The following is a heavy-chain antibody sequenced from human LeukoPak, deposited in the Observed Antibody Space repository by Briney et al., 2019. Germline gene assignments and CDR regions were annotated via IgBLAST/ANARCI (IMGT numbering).Heavy chain of an antibody. CDR3: ANLGNWNDVRDY. J-gene: IGHJ4*02. CDR1: GFTFISYA. CDR2: ISAGGGTI. D-gene: IGHD1-20*01. Sequence: GGSLRLSCAASGFTFISYAMTWAHQAPGKGLEWVSAISAGGGTILYADSVKGRFTISRDNSKNTLYLQMNSLRAEDTAVYYCANLGNWNDVRDYWGQGTLVTVSS. V-gene: IGHV3-23*01.